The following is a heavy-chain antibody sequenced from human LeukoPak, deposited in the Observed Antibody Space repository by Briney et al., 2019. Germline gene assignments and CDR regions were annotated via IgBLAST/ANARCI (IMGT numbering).Heavy chain of an antibody. Sequence: ASVKVSCKASGYTFTSCGISWVRQAPGQGLEWMGWISAYNGNTNYAQKLQDRVTMTTDTSTSTAYMELRSLRSDDTAVYYCARDHDSTGYWVFDYWGQGTLVTVSS. CDR1: GYTFTSCG. CDR2: ISAYNGNT. CDR3: ARDHDSTGYWVFDY. J-gene: IGHJ4*02. D-gene: IGHD3-22*01. V-gene: IGHV1-18*01.